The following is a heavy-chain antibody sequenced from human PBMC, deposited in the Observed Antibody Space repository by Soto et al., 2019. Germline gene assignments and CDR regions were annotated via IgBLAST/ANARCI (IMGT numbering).Heavy chain of an antibody. V-gene: IGHV3-23*01. CDR2: ISGSGGST. CDR1: GVTFSSYA. CDR3: AKDIDLTIFGVVIPYPEYYYYYGMDV. J-gene: IGHJ6*02. D-gene: IGHD3-3*01. Sequence: GGSLRLSCAASGVTFSSYAMSWVRQAPGKGLEWVSAISGSGGSTYYADSVKGRFTISRDNSKNTLYLQMNSLRAEDTAVYYCAKDIDLTIFGVVIPYPEYYYYYGMDVWGQGTTVNVYS.